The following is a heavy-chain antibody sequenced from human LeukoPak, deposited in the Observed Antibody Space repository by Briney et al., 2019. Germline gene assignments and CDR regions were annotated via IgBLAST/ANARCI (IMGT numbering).Heavy chain of an antibody. CDR3: AKEIGVVPAAMMPGDYYYMDV. CDR2: IRYDGSNK. Sequence: PGGSLRLSCAASGFTFRTYGMSWVRQAPGKGLEWVAFIRYDGSNKYYADSVKGRFTISRDNSKNTLYLQMNSLRAEDTAVYYCAKEIGVVPAAMMPGDYYYMDVWGKGTTVTVSS. J-gene: IGHJ6*03. D-gene: IGHD2-2*01. V-gene: IGHV3-30*02. CDR1: GFTFRTYG.